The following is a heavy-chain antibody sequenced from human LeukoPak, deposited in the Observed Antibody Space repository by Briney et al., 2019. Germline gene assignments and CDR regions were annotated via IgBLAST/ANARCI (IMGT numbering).Heavy chain of an antibody. J-gene: IGHJ6*02. CDR2: ISYDGSNK. V-gene: IGHV3-30-3*01. D-gene: IGHD5-12*01. CDR1: GFTFSSYA. CDR3: AKDLTDRGYSGYDLLGTYYYYGMDV. Sequence: PGRSLRLSCAASGFTFSSYAMHWVRQAPGKGLEWVAVISYDGSNKYYADSVKGRFTISRDNSKNTLYLQMNSLRAEDTAVYYCAKDLTDRGYSGYDLLGTYYYYGMDVWGQGTTVTVSS.